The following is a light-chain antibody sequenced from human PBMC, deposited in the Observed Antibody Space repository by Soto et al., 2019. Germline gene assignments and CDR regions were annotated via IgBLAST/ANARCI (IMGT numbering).Light chain of an antibody. V-gene: IGLV2-14*01. CDR3: SSFTSRFTFV. CDR1: RSDVGAYNY. J-gene: IGLJ1*01. Sequence: QSVLTQPASVSGSPGQSIAISCTGTRSDVGAYNYVSWYQQHPGKAPKLMISEVTNRPSGVSDRFSGSKSGNPASLTISGLQAEDEAEYYCSSFTSRFTFVFGTGTKVTVL. CDR2: EVT.